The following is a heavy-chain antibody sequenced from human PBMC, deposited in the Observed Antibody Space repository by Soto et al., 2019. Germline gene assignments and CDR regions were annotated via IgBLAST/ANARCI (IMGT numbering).Heavy chain of an antibody. CDR1: GGSISSSSYY. J-gene: IGHJ4*02. CDR3: ATQRSTVTKPYYFDY. CDR2: IYYSGST. V-gene: IGHV4-39*01. Sequence: QLQLQESGPGLVKPSETLSLTCTVSGGSISSSSYYWGWIRQPPGKGLEWIGSIYYSGSTYYNPSLKSRVTISVDTSKNQFSLKLSSVTAADTAVYYCATQRSTVTKPYYFDYWGQGTLVSVSS. D-gene: IGHD4-17*01.